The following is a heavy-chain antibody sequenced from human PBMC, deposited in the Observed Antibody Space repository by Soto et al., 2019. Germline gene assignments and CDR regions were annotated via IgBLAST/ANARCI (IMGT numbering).Heavy chain of an antibody. CDR2: ISAYNGNT. CDR3: ARDSRVGVVPAARDYYYYYMDV. CDR1: GYTFTSYG. V-gene: IGHV1-18*01. D-gene: IGHD2-2*01. Sequence: QVQLVQSGAEVKKPGASVKVSCKASGYTFTSYGIRWVRQAPGQGLEWMGWISAYNGNTNYAQKLQGRVTMTTDTSTSTAYMELRSLRSDDKAVYYCARDSRVGVVPAARDYYYYYMDVWGKGTKVTVSS. J-gene: IGHJ6*03.